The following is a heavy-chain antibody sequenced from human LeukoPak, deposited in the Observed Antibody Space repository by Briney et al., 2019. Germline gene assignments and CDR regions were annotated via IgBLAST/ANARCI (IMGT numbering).Heavy chain of an antibody. J-gene: IGHJ4*02. V-gene: IGHV4-59*12. CDR3: ARDGKQQTFFDY. Sequence: SETLSLTCTVSGGSISSYYWSWIRQPPGKGLEWIGYIYYSGSTNYNPSLKSRVTISVDTSKNQFSLKLSSVTAADTAVYYCARDGKQQTFFDYWGQGTLVTVSS. CDR1: GGSISSYY. CDR2: IYYSGST. D-gene: IGHD6-13*01.